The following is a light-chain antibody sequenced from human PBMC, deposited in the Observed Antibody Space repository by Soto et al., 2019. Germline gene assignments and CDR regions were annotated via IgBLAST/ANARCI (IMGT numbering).Light chain of an antibody. Sequence: EIVLTQSPATLSLSPGDRATLFCRASQSVSGYVAWYQQKPGQAPRLLIYDASTRATGIPARFSGSGFGTDFTLTITSLEPGDFAIYYCLQRGVWPFSTFGGGTKVEIK. CDR3: LQRGVWPFST. CDR1: QSVSGY. J-gene: IGKJ4*01. V-gene: IGKV3-11*01. CDR2: DAS.